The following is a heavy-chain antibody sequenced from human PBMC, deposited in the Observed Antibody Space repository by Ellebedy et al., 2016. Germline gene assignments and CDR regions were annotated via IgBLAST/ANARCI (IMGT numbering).Heavy chain of an antibody. D-gene: IGHD3-10*01. CDR2: MDPRGRT. J-gene: IGHJ4*02. V-gene: IGHV4-4*09. CDR1: GGPIMSDY. Sequence: GSLRLSCTVAGGPIMSDYWNWIRQPPGKGLEWIGYMDPRGRTKYNPFLEGRVTVSVDTSKSQFSLRLTSVTAADTAVYYCTRLPRGDVYGYFDYWGQGTLVTVSS. CDR3: TRLPRGDVYGYFDY.